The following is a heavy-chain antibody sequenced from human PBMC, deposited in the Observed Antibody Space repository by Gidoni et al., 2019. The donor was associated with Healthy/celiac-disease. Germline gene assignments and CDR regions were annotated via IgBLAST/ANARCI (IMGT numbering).Heavy chain of an antibody. CDR2: IWYDGSNK. J-gene: IGHJ4*02. CDR3: ARDVGSGWYVDY. CDR1: GFTFSSYG. V-gene: IGHV3-33*01. D-gene: IGHD6-19*01. Sequence: QVQLVESGGGVVQPGRSLRLSCAASGFTFSSYGMHWVRQAPGKGLEWVADIWYDGSNKYYADSVKGRFTISRDNSKNTLYLQMNSLRAEDTAVYYCARDVGSGWYVDYWGQGTLVTVSS.